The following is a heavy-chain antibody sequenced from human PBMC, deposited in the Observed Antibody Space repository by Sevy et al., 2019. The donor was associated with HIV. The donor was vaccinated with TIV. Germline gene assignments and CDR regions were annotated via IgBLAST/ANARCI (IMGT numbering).Heavy chain of an antibody. V-gene: IGHV3-9*01. J-gene: IGHJ2*01. D-gene: IGHD2-8*01. Sequence: GGSLRLSCAASGFTFDDYAMHWVRQAPGKGLEWVSGISWNSGKIDYADSVKGRFTISRDDAKNSLYLQMNSLRTEDTALYYCAKDIMGGSDRLDWYFDLWGRGTLVTVSS. CDR2: ISWNSGKI. CDR1: GFTFDDYA. CDR3: AKDIMGGSDRLDWYFDL.